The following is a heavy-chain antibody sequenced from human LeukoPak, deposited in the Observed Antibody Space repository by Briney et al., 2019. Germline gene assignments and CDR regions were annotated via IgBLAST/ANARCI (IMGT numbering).Heavy chain of an antibody. D-gene: IGHD3-10*01. CDR2: INPSVGST. Sequence: GIINPSVGSTSYAQKFQGRVTMTRDTSTSTVYMELSSLRSEDTAVYYCARDMVRGLFDYWGQGTLVTVSS. J-gene: IGHJ4*02. CDR3: ARDMVRGLFDY. V-gene: IGHV1-46*01.